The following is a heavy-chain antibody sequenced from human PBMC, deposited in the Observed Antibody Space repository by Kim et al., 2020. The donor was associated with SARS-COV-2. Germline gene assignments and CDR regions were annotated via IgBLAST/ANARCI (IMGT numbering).Heavy chain of an antibody. CDR2: IRSKANSYAT. CDR1: GFIFTDSA. V-gene: IGHV3-73*01. CDR3: TRVPPDPGSYYDAFDI. Sequence: GGSLRLSCAASGFIFTDSAMHWVRQASGKGLEWVGRIRSKANSYATAYAASLKGRFTISRDDSKNTAYLQLNSLETEDTAVYYCTRVPPDPGSYYDAFDIWGQGTMVTVSS. J-gene: IGHJ3*02. D-gene: IGHD3-10*01.